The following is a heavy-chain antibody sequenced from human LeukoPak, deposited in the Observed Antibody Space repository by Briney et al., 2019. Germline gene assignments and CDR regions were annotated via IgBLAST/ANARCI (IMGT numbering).Heavy chain of an antibody. Sequence: PSETPSLTCAVSGGSIRSSTYYWGWIRQSPGKGLEWIGSFSYSGSTNYNPSLKSRITISIDTSNNHFSLKLSSVTAADTAVYYCARHYYYGSGKYVPSDYWGQGTLVTVSS. CDR1: GGSIRSSTYY. CDR3: ARHYYYGSGKYVPSDY. D-gene: IGHD3-10*01. V-gene: IGHV4-39*01. CDR2: FSYSGST. J-gene: IGHJ4*02.